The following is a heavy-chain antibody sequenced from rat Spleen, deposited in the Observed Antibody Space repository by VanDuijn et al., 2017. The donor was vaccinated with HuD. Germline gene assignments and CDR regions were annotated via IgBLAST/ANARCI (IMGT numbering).Heavy chain of an antibody. CDR3: ASLMYTPDYLGVMDV. CDR1: GFTFSDYY. D-gene: IGHD1-6*01. CDR2: ISSDGTNT. Sequence: EVQLVESGGGLVQPGRSLKVSCAASGFTFSDYYMAWVRQAPTKGLEWVATISSDGTNTYYRDSVKGRFTISRDNARNTLYLQMDSLRSEDTATYYCASLMYTPDYLGVMDVWGQGASVTVSS. V-gene: IGHV5-7*01. J-gene: IGHJ4*01.